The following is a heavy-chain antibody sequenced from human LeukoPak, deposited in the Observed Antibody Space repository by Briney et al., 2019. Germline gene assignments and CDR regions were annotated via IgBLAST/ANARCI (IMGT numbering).Heavy chain of an antibody. D-gene: IGHD5-24*01. J-gene: IGHJ4*02. CDR1: GGSFSGYY. CDR2: INHSGST. Sequence: SETLSLTCAVYGGSFSGYYWSWIRQPPGKGLEWIGEINHSGSTNYNPSHKSRVTISVDTSKNQFPLKLSSVTAADTAVYYCARGSLEMATIKFDYWGQGTLVTVSS. CDR3: ARGSLEMATIKFDY. V-gene: IGHV4-34*01.